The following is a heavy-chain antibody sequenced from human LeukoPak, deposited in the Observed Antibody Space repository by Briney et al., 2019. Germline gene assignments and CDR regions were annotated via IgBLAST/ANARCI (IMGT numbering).Heavy chain of an antibody. CDR3: ARDFPSYYYDSSGYYDAFDI. CDR2: ISSSGSTI. J-gene: IGHJ3*02. V-gene: IGHV3-11*04. CDR1: GFTFSDYY. Sequence: PGGSLRLSCAASGFTFSDYYMSWIRQAPGKGLEWVSYISSSGSTIYYADSVKGRLTISRDNAKNSLYLQMNSLRAEDTAVYYCARDFPSYYYDSSGYYDAFDIWGQGTMVTVSS. D-gene: IGHD3-22*01.